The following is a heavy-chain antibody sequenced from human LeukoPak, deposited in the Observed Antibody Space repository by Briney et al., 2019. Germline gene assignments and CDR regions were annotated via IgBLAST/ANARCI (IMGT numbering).Heavy chain of an antibody. CDR3: ASSNLYSGSYDPYNWFDP. D-gene: IGHD1-26*01. V-gene: IGHV1-3*01. CDR2: INAGNGNT. CDR1: GYTFTSYA. Sequence: GASVKVSCKASGYTFTSYAMHWVRQAPGQRLEWMGWINAGNGNTKYSQKFQGRVTITRDTSASTAYMELSSLRSEDTAVYYCASSNLYSGSYDPYNWFDPWGQGTLVTVSS. J-gene: IGHJ5*02.